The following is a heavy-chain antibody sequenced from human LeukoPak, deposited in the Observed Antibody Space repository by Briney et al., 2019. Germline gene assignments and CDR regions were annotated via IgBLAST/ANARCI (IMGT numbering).Heavy chain of an antibody. J-gene: IGHJ4*02. Sequence: SETLSLTCAVSGGSISSGGYSWSWIRQPPGKGLEWIGYIYHSGSTYYNPSLKSRATISVDRSKNQFSLKLSSVTAADTAVYYCARKGYGDYDFDYWGQGTLVTVSS. V-gene: IGHV4-30-2*01. CDR2: IYHSGST. CDR3: ARKGYGDYDFDY. CDR1: GGSISSGGYS. D-gene: IGHD4-17*01.